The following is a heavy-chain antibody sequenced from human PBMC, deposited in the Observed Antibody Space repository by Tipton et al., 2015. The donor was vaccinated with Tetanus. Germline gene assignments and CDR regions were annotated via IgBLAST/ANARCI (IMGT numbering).Heavy chain of an antibody. CDR1: GDSISSILYY. Sequence: LRLSCTVSGDSISSILYYWAWIRQSPGRGLEWIGSVYYGGNTFYNPSLKSRVSISVDTSKNQFSLRLTSVTAADTAVYFCARGLPREPFYLDYWGQGKQVTVSS. CDR3: ARGLPREPFYLDY. J-gene: IGHJ4*02. D-gene: IGHD1-26*01. V-gene: IGHV4-39*07. CDR2: VYYGGNT.